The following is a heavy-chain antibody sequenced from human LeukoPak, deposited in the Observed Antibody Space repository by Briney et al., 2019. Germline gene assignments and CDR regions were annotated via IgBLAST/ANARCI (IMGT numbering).Heavy chain of an antibody. V-gene: IGHV3-30*02. CDR3: AKDQKVAMATLDY. Sequence: GGSLRLSRAASGFTFSSYGMHWVRQAPGKGLEWVAFIRYDGSNKYYADSVKGRFTISRDNSKNTLYLQMNSLRAEDTAVYYCAKDQKVAMATLDYWGQGTLVTVSS. CDR2: IRYDGSNK. J-gene: IGHJ4*02. CDR1: GFTFSSYG. D-gene: IGHD5-24*01.